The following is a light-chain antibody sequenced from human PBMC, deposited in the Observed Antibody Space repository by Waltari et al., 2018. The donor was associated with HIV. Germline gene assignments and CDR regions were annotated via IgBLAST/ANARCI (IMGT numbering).Light chain of an antibody. CDR2: SNN. CDR3: AAWDDSLNGPV. V-gene: IGLV1-44*01. CDR1: SSNIGSNS. J-gene: IGLJ2*01. Sequence: QSVLTQSPSASGTPGQRVIISCSGSSSNIGSNSVNWYQQLPGTAPKLRIYSNNERPSGVPYRFSGSKSGTSASLAISGLQSEDEADYHCAAWDDSLNGPVFGGGTKLTVL.